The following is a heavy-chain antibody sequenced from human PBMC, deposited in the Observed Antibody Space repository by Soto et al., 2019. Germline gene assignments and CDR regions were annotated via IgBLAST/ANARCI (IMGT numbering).Heavy chain of an antibody. Sequence: GESLKISCKGSGYSFTTYWISWVRQLPGKGLAWMGRIEPSDSYTNYSPSFQGHVTISADKSITTTYLQWSSLEASDTAVYYCARGEPYYDFWSGYRRYYYYGMDVWGQGTTVTVSS. CDR2: IEPSDSYT. CDR1: GYSFTTYW. J-gene: IGHJ6*02. V-gene: IGHV5-10-1*01. CDR3: ARGEPYYDFWSGYRRYYYYGMDV. D-gene: IGHD3-3*01.